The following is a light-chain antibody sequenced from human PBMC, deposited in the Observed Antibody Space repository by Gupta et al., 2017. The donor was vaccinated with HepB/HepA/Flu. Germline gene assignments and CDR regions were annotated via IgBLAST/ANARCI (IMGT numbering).Light chain of an antibody. V-gene: IGKV1-39*01. CDR2: AAS. CDR3: QQSYSVLRT. Sequence: DIQMTQSPSSLSASVGDRVTITCRASQNIDNYLNWYQQKPGKAPKLLIFAASTLHVGVPSRFSGSGSGTDFTLTVSRLQPEDFAVYYCQQSYSVLRTFGQGTRVEVK. J-gene: IGKJ1*01. CDR1: QNIDNY.